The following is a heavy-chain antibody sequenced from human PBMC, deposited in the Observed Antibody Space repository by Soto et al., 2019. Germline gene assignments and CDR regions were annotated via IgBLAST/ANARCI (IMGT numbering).Heavy chain of an antibody. V-gene: IGHV4-4*02. J-gene: IGHJ5*02. Sequence: SETLSLTCAASSGSISSSNWWSWVRQPPGKGLEWIGEIYHSGSTNYNPSLKSRVTISVDKSKNQFSLKLSSVTAADTAVYYCARAGYSSSWYGVWFDPWGQGTLVTVSS. CDR2: IYHSGST. CDR3: ARAGYSSSWYGVWFDP. CDR1: SGSISSSNW. D-gene: IGHD6-13*01.